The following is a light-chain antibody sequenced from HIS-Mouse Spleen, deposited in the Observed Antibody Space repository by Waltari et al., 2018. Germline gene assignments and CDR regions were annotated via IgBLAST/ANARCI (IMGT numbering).Light chain of an antibody. CDR2: EGS. CDR1: SRDVGSYNL. V-gene: IGLV2-23*01. CDR3: CSYAGSSTLV. J-gene: IGLJ3*02. Sequence: QSALTQPASVSGSPGQSITISCTGTSRDVGSYNLVSWYQQHQGKAPKLMIYEGSKRPSGVSNRFSGSKSGNTASLTISGLQAEDEADYYCCSYAGSSTLVFGGGTKLTVL.